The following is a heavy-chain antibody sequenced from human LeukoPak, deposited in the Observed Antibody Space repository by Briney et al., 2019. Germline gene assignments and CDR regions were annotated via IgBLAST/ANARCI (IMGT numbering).Heavy chain of an antibody. D-gene: IGHD1-20*01. CDR3: ARDYNFREKYNWFDP. CDR1: RYTFTSYA. Sequence: ASVKVSCKASRYTFTSYAISGVRPAPGQGGEGMGWISACNGITNYAQKFQGRATTTKDTSTSTDYMELRCLRADETAVYYCARDYNFREKYNWFDPWGQGTLVTVSS. V-gene: IGHV1-18*01. J-gene: IGHJ5*02. CDR2: ISACNGIT.